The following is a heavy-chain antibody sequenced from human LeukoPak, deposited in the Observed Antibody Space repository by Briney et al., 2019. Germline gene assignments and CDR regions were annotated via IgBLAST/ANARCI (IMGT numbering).Heavy chain of an antibody. Sequence: GGSLRLSCAASGFTFSSYGMHWVRQAPGKGLEWVAFIRYDGSNKYYADSVKGRFTISRDNSKNTLYLQMNSLRAEDTAVYHCAKGTGWRYSSSIFDPWGQGTLVTVSS. CDR3: AKGTGWRYSSSIFDP. J-gene: IGHJ5*02. CDR2: IRYDGSNK. D-gene: IGHD6-13*01. V-gene: IGHV3-30*02. CDR1: GFTFSSYG.